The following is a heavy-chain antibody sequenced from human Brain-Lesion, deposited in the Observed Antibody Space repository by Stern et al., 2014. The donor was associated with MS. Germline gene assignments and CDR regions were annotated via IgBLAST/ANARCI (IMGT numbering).Heavy chain of an antibody. CDR2: INPNTGGT. CDR3: ARDQRGITIFGVVTDYYYLGMDV. D-gene: IGHD3-3*01. CDR1: GYIFTGYY. J-gene: IGHJ6*02. V-gene: IGHV1-2*02. Sequence: VHLVESGAEVKKPGASVKVSCKTSGYIFTGYYIHWVRQAPGQGLEWMAWINPNTGGTKYGQKVQGRVTRSRDTSISTAYVELSSLTSDDTAVYYCARDQRGITIFGVVTDYYYLGMDVWGQGTTVTVSS.